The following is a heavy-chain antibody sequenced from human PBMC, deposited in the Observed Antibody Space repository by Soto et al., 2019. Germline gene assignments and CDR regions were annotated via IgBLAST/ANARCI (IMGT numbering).Heavy chain of an antibody. Sequence: ASVKVSCKASGFTFTSSAVQWVRQARGQRLEWIGWIVVGSGNTNYAQKFQERVTITRDMSTSTAYMELSSLRSEDTAVYYCAASTVTTCYYYYGMDVWGQGTTVTVSS. CDR2: IVVGSGNT. CDR3: AASTVTTCYYYYGMDV. CDR1: GFTFTSSA. D-gene: IGHD4-17*01. V-gene: IGHV1-58*01. J-gene: IGHJ6*02.